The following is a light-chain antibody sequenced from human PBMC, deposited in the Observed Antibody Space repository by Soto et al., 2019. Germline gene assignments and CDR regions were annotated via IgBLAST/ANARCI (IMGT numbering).Light chain of an antibody. Sequence: QSALTQPASVSGSPGQSMTISCTGSSNDVGAFNYVSWYRHSPGEAPKVLIRGVSIRPSGVSIRFSASKSANTASLTISGLQAEDEALYYCSSYTTSNTWVFGGGTKVTVL. V-gene: IGLV2-14*03. CDR3: SSYTTSNTWV. J-gene: IGLJ3*02. CDR2: GVS. CDR1: SNDVGAFNY.